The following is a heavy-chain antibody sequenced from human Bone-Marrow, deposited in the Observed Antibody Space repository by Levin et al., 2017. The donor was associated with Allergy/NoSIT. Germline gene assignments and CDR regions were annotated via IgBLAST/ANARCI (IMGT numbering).Heavy chain of an antibody. CDR1: GFIFNNYA. CDR2: ITGVGAAT. D-gene: IGHD3-10*01. V-gene: IGHV3-23*01. Sequence: PGGSLRLSCAASGFIFNNYAMCWVRQAPGKGLEWVSGITGVGAATFYADSVRGRFTISRDHPKNTLYLHMTNFRAEDTAVYFCAKRDFSHSESYGSLWDFWGQGTLVTVSS. CDR3: AKRDFSHSESYGSLWDF. J-gene: IGHJ4*02.